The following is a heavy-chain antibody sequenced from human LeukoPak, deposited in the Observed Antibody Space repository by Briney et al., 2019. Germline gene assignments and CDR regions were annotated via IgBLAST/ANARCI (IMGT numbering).Heavy chain of an antibody. CDR3: TSESQTRFDF. CDR1: GYTFTSYD. J-gene: IGHJ4*02. V-gene: IGHV1-8*01. D-gene: IGHD1/OR15-1a*01. CDR2: MNPNSGNT. Sequence: GASVKVSCKASGYTFTSYDINWVRQATGQGLEWMGWMNPNSGNTGYAQKFQGRVTMTRNTSINTAYLQWSSLKASDTAMYCATSESQTRFDFWGQGTLVTVSS.